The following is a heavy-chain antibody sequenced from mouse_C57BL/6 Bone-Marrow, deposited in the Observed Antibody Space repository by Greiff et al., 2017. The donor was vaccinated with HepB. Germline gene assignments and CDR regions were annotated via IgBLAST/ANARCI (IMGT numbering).Heavy chain of an antibody. D-gene: IGHD2-1*01. CDR3: ARDRRGNYLYYAMDY. CDR2: ISYDGSN. V-gene: IGHV3-6*01. CDR1: GYSITSGYY. J-gene: IGHJ4*01. Sequence: EESGPGLVKPSQSLSLTCSVTGYSITSGYYWNWIRQFPGNKLEWMGYISYDGSNNYNPSLKNRISITRDTSKNQFFLKLNSVTTEDTATYYCARDRRGNYLYYAMDYWGQGTSVTVSS.